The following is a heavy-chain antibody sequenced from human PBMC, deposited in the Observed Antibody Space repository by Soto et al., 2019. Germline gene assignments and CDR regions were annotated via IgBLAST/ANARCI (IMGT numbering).Heavy chain of an antibody. CDR3: ARHNHQYSSGWYQADY. CDR2: IYYSGST. V-gene: IGHV4-39*01. D-gene: IGHD6-19*01. J-gene: IGHJ4*02. CDR1: GGSISSSSYY. Sequence: SETLSLTCTVSGGSISSSSYYWGWIRQPPGKGLEWIGSIYYSGSTYYNPSLKSRVTISVDTSKNQFSLKLSSVTAADTAVYYCARHNHQYSSGWYQADYWGQGTLVTVSS.